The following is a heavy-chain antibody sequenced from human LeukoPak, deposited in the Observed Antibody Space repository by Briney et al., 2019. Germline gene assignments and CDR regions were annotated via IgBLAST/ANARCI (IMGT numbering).Heavy chain of an antibody. CDR1: GFTFSSYA. CDR2: ISGSGGST. J-gene: IGHJ6*03. Sequence: GGSLRLSCAASGFTFSSYAMSWVRQAPGRGLEWVSAISGSGGSTYYADSVKGRFTISRDNSKNTLYLQMHSLRAEDTAVYYCAKRALLDYYYYYMDVWGKGTTVTVSS. CDR3: AKRALLDYYYYYMDV. V-gene: IGHV3-23*01. D-gene: IGHD1-1*01.